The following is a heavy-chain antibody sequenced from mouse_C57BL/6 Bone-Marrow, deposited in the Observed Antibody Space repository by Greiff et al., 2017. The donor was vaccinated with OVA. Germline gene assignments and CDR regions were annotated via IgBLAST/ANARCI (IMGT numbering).Heavy chain of an antibody. CDR2: IHPNSGST. CDR3: ARKYYGSSRYWYFDV. CDR1: GYTFTSYW. V-gene: IGHV1-64*01. D-gene: IGHD1-1*01. J-gene: IGHJ1*03. Sequence: QVQLQQPGAELVKPGASVKLSCKASGYTFTSYWMHWVKQRPGQGLEWIGMIHPNSGSTNYNEKFKSKATLTVDKSSSTAYMQLSSLTSEDSAVYYVARKYYGSSRYWYFDVWGTGTTVTVSS.